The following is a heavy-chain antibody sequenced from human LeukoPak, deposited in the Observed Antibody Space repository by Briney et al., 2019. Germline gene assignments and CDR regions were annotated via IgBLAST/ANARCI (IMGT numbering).Heavy chain of an antibody. CDR3: AKGAAAGLYYFDY. CDR1: GFTFSSYG. CDR2: ISGSGDST. V-gene: IGHV3-23*01. D-gene: IGHD6-13*01. J-gene: IGHJ4*02. Sequence: GGSLRLSCAASGFTFSSYGMHWVRQAPGKGLEWVSAISGSGDSTNYADSVKGRFAISRDNSKNTLYLQMNSLRAEDTAVYYCAKGAAAGLYYFDYWGQGALITVSS.